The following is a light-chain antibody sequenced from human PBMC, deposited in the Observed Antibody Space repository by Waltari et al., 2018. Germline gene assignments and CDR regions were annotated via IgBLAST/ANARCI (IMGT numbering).Light chain of an antibody. Sequence: DIVMTQSPLSLPVTPGEPASISCKSRQSLLYSNGYNYVDWYLQKPGQSPQLLVYLGSNRASGVPERFSGSGSGTDFTLTISRVESEDVGIYYCMQALQTPWTFGQGTKVEIK. V-gene: IGKV2-28*01. J-gene: IGKJ1*01. CDR2: LGS. CDR3: MQALQTPWT. CDR1: QSLLYSNGYNY.